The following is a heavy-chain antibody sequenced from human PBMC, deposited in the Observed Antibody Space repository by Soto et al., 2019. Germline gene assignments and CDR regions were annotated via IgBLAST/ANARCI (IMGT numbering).Heavy chain of an antibody. CDR3: ARGVAGTEDF. D-gene: IGHD6-19*01. CDR1: GFTFSSYG. CDR2: ISYDGRNN. Sequence: QVQLVESGGGVVQPGKSLRLPCAASGFTFSSYGFHWVRQAPGKGLEWVGFISYDGRNNFYADSVKGRFTMSRDNSKNTLYLQVNSLRADDSAVYYCARGVAGTEDFWGQGTLVTVSS. J-gene: IGHJ4*02. V-gene: IGHV3-30*04.